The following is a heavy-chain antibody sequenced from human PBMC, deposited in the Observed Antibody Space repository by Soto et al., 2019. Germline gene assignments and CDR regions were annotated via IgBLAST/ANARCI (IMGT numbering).Heavy chain of an antibody. CDR3: ASDYGDSDAFDI. D-gene: IGHD4-17*01. V-gene: IGHV3-33*01. CDR1: GFTFSSYG. J-gene: IGHJ3*02. Sequence: QVQLVESGGGVVQPGRSLRLSCAASGFTFSSYGMHWVRQAPGKGLEWVAVIWYDGSNKYYADSVKGRFTISRDNSKNTLYPQMNSLRAEDTAVYYCASDYGDSDAFDIWGKGTMVTVSS. CDR2: IWYDGSNK.